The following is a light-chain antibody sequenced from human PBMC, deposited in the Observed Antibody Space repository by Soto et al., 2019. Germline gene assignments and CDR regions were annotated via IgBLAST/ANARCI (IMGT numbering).Light chain of an antibody. CDR2: GAS. CDR3: QQYGSSPRT. CDR1: QSVSSSY. J-gene: IGKJ1*01. Sequence: EIVLTQSLCSLSLSPGERANLSCRASQSVSSSYLAWYQQKPGQAPRLLIYGASSRATGIPDRFSGSGSGTDFTLTISRLEPEDFAVYYGQQYGSSPRTFGQGTKVEIK. V-gene: IGKV3-20*01.